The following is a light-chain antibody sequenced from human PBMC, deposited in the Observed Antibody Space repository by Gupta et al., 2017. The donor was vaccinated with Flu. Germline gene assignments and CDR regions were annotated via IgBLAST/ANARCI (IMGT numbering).Light chain of an antibody. J-gene: IGLJ3*02. V-gene: IGLV4-69*01. CDR3: QAWGTGVRV. CDR1: SGHTTYG. CDR2: VNSDGSH. Sequence: QLVLTHSPSASASLGASVKLTCTLSSGHTTYGIAWHQQRPGKGPRFLMKVNSDGSHTKGDGIPDRFSGSSSGAERYLTISTLQSEDEADYFCQAWGTGVRVFGGGTKVTVL.